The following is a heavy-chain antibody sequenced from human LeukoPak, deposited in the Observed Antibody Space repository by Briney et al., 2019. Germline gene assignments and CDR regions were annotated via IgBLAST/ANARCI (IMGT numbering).Heavy chain of an antibody. J-gene: IGHJ5*02. V-gene: IGHV1-8*01. Sequence: EASVKVSCKASGYTFTSYDINWVRQATGQGLEWMGWINPNSGNTGYAQKFQGRVTMTRNTSISTAYMELSSLRSEDTAVYYCARGDCSSTSCYNRLRRIRKGWFDPWGQGTLVTVSS. CDR3: ARGDCSSTSCYNRLRRIRKGWFDP. D-gene: IGHD2-2*02. CDR1: GYTFTSYD. CDR2: INPNSGNT.